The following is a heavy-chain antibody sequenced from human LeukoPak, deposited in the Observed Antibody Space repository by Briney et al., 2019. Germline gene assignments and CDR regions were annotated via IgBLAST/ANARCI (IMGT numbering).Heavy chain of an antibody. CDR3: ARGQSGFDL. J-gene: IGHJ2*01. CDR2: ISSSSNYI. Sequence: GGSLRLSCAASRFTFSSYSMNWVRQAPGKGLEWVSSISSSSNYIYYAGSVKGRFTISRDNAKNSLYLQMNSLRAEDTAVYYCARGQSGFDLWGRGTLVTVSS. CDR1: RFTFSSYS. D-gene: IGHD1-26*01. V-gene: IGHV3-21*01.